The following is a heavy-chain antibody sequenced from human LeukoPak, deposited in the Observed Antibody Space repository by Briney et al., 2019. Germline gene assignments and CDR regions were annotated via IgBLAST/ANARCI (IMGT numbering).Heavy chain of an antibody. D-gene: IGHD5-12*01. J-gene: IGHJ4*02. CDR3: ARLRRGYSGYDRYFDY. CDR2: IYYSGST. CDR1: GGSISSYY. Sequence: SETLSLTCTVSGGSISSYYWSWIRQPPGKGLEWIGYIYYSGSTNYNPSLKSRVTISVDTSKNQFSLKLNSVTAADTAVYYCARLRRGYSGYDRYFDYWGLGTLVTVSS. V-gene: IGHV4-59*08.